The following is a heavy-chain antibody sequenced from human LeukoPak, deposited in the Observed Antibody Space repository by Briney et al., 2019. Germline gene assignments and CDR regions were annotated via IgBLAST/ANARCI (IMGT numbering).Heavy chain of an antibody. J-gene: IGHJ3*02. CDR1: GYTFTSYY. CDR2: INPSGGST. Sequence: ASVKVSCKAFGYTFTSYYMHWVRQAPGQGLEWMGIINPSGGSTSYAQKFQGRVTMTRDTSTSTVYMELSSLRSEDTAVYYCARPVENPYDAFDIWGQGTMVTVSS. CDR3: ARPVENPYDAFDI. D-gene: IGHD5-24*01. V-gene: IGHV1-46*01.